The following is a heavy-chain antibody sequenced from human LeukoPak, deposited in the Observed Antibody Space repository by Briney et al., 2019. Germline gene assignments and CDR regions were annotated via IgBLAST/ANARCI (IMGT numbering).Heavy chain of an antibody. CDR3: ARKASGWYGDNWFDP. D-gene: IGHD6-19*01. CDR2: INPNSGGT. CDR1: GYTFTGYY. J-gene: IGHJ5*02. V-gene: IGHV1-2*02. Sequence: ASVKVSCTASGYTFTGYYMHWVRQAPGQGVEWMGWINPNSGGTNYAQKFQGRVTMTRDTSISIAYMELSRLRSDDTAVYYCARKASGWYGDNWFDPWGQGTLVTVSS.